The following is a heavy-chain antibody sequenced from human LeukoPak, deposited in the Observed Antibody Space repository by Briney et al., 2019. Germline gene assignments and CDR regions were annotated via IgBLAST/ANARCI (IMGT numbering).Heavy chain of an antibody. CDR1: GFTFSSYA. V-gene: IGHV3-23*01. Sequence: GGSLRLSCAASGFTFSSYAMSWARQAPGKGLEWVSAISGTGGRTYYADSVKGRFTISRDNSKNTLYLQMSSLRAEDTAVYYCTKDTSPYAFDVWGQGTMVTVSS. CDR3: TKDTSPYAFDV. J-gene: IGHJ3*01. CDR2: ISGTGGRT.